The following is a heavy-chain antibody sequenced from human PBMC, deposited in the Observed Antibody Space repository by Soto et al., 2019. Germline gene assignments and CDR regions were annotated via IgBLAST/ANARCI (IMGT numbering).Heavy chain of an antibody. Sequence: SETLSLTCTVSGGSISSYYWSWIRQPPGKGLERIGYIYYSGSTNYNPSLKSRVTISVDTSKNQFSLKLSSVTAADTAVYYCARLAVAGRVTGWFDPWGQGTLVTVSS. CDR3: ARLAVAGRVTGWFDP. CDR2: IYYSGST. V-gene: IGHV4-59*12. J-gene: IGHJ5*02. CDR1: GGSISSYY. D-gene: IGHD6-19*01.